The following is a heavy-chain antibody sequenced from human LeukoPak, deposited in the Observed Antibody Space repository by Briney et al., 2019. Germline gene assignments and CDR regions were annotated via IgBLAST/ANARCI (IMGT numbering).Heavy chain of an antibody. CDR3: AKAPVTTCGGAYCYPFDY. V-gene: IGHV3-23*01. CDR2: ISDSGNT. CDR1: GGTLSSYA. Sequence: SCKASGGTLSSYAMSWVRQAPGKGLEWVSAISDSGNTYHADSVKGRFTISRDSSKNTLFLQMNRLRPEDAAVYYCAKAPVTTCGGAYCYPFDYWGQGTLVTVSS. J-gene: IGHJ4*02. D-gene: IGHD2-21*01.